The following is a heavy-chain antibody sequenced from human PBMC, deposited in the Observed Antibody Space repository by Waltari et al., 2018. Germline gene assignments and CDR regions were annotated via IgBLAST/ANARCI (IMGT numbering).Heavy chain of an antibody. J-gene: IGHJ3*02. CDR1: GGTFSSYA. D-gene: IGHD6-13*01. CDR3: AGDRVGAGYPMLFEI. V-gene: IGHV1-69*05. CDR2: ISPILDTA. Sequence: QVQLVQSGAEVKKPGSSVKVSCKASGGTFSSYAISWVRQARGQGLEWMRGISPILDTANYAQKFQGRVTITTDDSTSTADMELSSLRSEDTAVYYCAGDRVGAGYPMLFEIWGQGPMVTVSS.